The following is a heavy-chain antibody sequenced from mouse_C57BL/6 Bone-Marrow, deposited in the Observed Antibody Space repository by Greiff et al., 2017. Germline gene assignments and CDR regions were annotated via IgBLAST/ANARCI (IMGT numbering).Heavy chain of an antibody. J-gene: IGHJ1*03. V-gene: IGHV1-55*01. CDR3: ARGNYGSRGDWYFDV. Sequence: QVQLQQPGAELVKPGASVKMSCKASGYTFTSYWITWVKQRPGQGLEWIGDIYPGSGSTNYNEKFKSKATLTVDTSSSTAYMQLSSLTSQDSAVYYCARGNYGSRGDWYFDVWGTGTTVTVSS. CDR1: GYTFTSYW. D-gene: IGHD1-1*01. CDR2: IYPGSGST.